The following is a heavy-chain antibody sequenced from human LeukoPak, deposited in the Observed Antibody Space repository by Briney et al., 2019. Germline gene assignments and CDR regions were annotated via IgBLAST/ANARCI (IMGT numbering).Heavy chain of an antibody. CDR1: GYTFTSYA. CDR2: INAGNGNT. CDR3: ARGAVVVAATPRAMGY. D-gene: IGHD2-15*01. J-gene: IGHJ4*02. Sequence: ASVKVSCKASGYTFTSYAMHWARQAPGQRLEWMGWINAGNGNTKYSQKFQGRVTITRDTSASTAYMELSSLRSEDTAVYYCARGAVVVAATPRAMGYWGQGTLVTVSS. V-gene: IGHV1-3*01.